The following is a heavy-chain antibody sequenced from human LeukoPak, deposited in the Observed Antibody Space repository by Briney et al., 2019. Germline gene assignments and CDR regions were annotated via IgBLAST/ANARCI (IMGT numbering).Heavy chain of an antibody. CDR2: IGSTSSTI. V-gene: IGHV3-48*01. CDR1: GFSFSNYN. D-gene: IGHD7-27*01. Sequence: GGSLRLSCAAYGFSFSNYNMNWVRQAPGKGLEWVSYIGSTSSTIHFAYSVKGRFTISRDNAKSSLYLQMNSLRAEDTAVYYCARESPWGFDAFDVWGQGTVVTVSS. CDR3: ARESPWGFDAFDV. J-gene: IGHJ3*01.